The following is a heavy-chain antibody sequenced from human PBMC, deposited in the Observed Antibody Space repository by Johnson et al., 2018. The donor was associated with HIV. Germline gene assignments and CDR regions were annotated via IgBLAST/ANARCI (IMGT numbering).Heavy chain of an antibody. CDR2: INSDGSHI. V-gene: IGHV3-74*03. CDR1: GFSFSTTW. CDR3: TGDGPRDAFDI. J-gene: IGHJ3*02. Sequence: VQLVESGGGLVQPGGSLRLSCAASGFSFSTTWMHWVRQAPGEGLVWVAHINSDGSHIAYADSVRGRFTISRDNANNTLVLQMNSLRGEDTAVYYCTGDGPRDAFDIWGQGTVVIVSS.